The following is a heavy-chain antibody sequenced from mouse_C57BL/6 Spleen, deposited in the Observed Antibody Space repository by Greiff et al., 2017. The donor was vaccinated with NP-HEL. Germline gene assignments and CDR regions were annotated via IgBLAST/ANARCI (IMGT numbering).Heavy chain of an antibody. V-gene: IGHV1-4*01. J-gene: IGHJ3*01. D-gene: IGHD2-5*01. CDR1: GYTFTSYT. Sequence: VQLQQSGAELARPGASVKMSCKASGYTFTSYTMHWVKQRPGQGLEWIGYINPSSGYTKYNQKFKDKATLTADKSSSTAYMQLSSLTSEDSAVYYGAIRNYSNYFAYWGQGTLVTVSA. CDR3: AIRNYSNYFAY. CDR2: INPSSGYT.